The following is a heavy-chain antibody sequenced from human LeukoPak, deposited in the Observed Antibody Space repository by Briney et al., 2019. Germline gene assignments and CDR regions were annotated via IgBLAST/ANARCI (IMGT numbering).Heavy chain of an antibody. CDR3: ARLVIIRNYYYYYMDV. Sequence: SETLSLTCAVYGGSFSGYYWSWIRQPPGKGLEWIGEINHSGSTNYNPSLKSRVTISVDTSKNQFSLKLSSVTAADTAVYYCARLVIIRNYYYYYMDVWGKGTTVTISS. V-gene: IGHV4-34*01. CDR1: GGSFSGYY. D-gene: IGHD3-9*01. J-gene: IGHJ6*03. CDR2: INHSGST.